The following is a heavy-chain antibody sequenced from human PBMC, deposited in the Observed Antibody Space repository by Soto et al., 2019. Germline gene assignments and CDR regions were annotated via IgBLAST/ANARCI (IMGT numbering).Heavy chain of an antibody. CDR3: ARSLNRDLYSSGWYRNPVGY. V-gene: IGHV1-69*01. CDR2: IIPIFGTA. J-gene: IGHJ4*02. CDR1: GGTFSSYA. D-gene: IGHD6-19*01. Sequence: QVQLVQSGAEVKKPGSSVKVSCKASGGTFSSYAISWVRQAPGQGLEWMGGIIPIFGTANYAQKFQGRVTITADESPSTAYMELSSLRAEDTAVYYCARSLNRDLYSSGWYRNPVGYWGQGTLVTVSS.